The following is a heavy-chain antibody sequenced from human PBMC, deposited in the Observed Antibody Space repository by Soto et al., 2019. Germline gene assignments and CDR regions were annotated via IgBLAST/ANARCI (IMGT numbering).Heavy chain of an antibody. Sequence: QVQLVQSGAEVKKPGSSVKVSCKASGGTFSSYAISWVRQAPGQGLEWMGGIMHIFGTANYAQKFQGRVKITPHESTSTAYMELSSLRYEDTAVYYCARENDYNDSRDDDFDIWGQGTMVTVSS. J-gene: IGHJ3*02. CDR3: ARENDYNDSRDDDFDI. CDR2: IMHIFGTA. CDR1: GGTFSSYA. V-gene: IGHV1-69*01. D-gene: IGHD3-22*01.